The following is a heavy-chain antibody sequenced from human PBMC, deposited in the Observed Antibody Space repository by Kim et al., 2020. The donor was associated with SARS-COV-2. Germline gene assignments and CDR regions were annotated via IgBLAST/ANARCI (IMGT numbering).Heavy chain of an antibody. CDR2: ISSSSSYI. Sequence: GGSLRLSCAASGFTFSSYSMNWVRQAPGKGLEWVSSISSSSSYIYYADSVKGRFTISRDNAKNSLYLQMNSLRAEDTAVYYCARDLLAGNPNTDYWGQGTLVTVSS. D-gene: IGHD2-15*01. V-gene: IGHV3-21*01. CDR3: ARDLLAGNPNTDY. CDR1: GFTFSSYS. J-gene: IGHJ4*02.